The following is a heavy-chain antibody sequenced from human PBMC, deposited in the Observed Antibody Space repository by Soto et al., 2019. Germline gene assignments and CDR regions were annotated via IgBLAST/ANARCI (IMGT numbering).Heavy chain of an antibody. Sequence: SETLSLTCAVYDGSFSGYYWSWIRQPPGKGLEWIGEINHSGSTNYNPSLKSRVTISVDTSKNQFSLKLSSVTAADTAVYYRARGYTIFGVVSYMDVWGKGTTVTVSS. CDR1: DGSFSGYY. CDR3: ARGYTIFGVVSYMDV. V-gene: IGHV4-34*01. D-gene: IGHD3-3*01. CDR2: INHSGST. J-gene: IGHJ6*03.